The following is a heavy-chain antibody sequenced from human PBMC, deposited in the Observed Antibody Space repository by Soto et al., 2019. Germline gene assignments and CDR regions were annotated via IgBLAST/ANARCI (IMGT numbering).Heavy chain of an antibody. CDR2: IIPIFGTA. CDR1: GGTFSSYA. CDR3: ASREKGLGYCTNGVCPRLYYYYGMDV. V-gene: IGHV1-69*01. D-gene: IGHD2-8*01. Sequence: QVQLVQCGAEVKKPGSSVKVSCKASGGTFSSYAISWVRQAPGQGLEWMGGIIPIFGTANYAQKFQGRVTITADESTSTANMELSSLRSEDTAVYYCASREKGLGYCTNGVCPRLYYYYGMDVWGQGTTVTVSS. J-gene: IGHJ6*02.